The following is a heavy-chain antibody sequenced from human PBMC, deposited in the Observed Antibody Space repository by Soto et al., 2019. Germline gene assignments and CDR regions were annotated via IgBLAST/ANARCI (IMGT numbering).Heavy chain of an antibody. CDR1: GGSVSSGDFY. D-gene: IGHD4-17*01. CDR3: ARGILDYRAHIDY. CDR2: IYYSGSS. V-gene: IGHV4-30-4*01. Sequence: QVQLQESGPGLVKPSQTLSLTCTVFGGSVSSGDFYWSWIRQPPGKGLEWIGYIYYSGSSYYHPSLKSRVINSVDAAKNQLSLNMPSVTAADTAVYWCARGILDYRAHIDYWGRGTLVDVSS. J-gene: IGHJ4*02.